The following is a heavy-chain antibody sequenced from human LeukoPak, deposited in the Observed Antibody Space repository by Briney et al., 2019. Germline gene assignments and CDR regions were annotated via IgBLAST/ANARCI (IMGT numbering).Heavy chain of an antibody. Sequence: ASVKVSCKASGYTFTSYDINWVRQATGQGLEWMGWMSPNSGNTGYAQNFQGRITFTGDTSISTAYMELSSLRSEDTAVYYCARSGTGDERIGVDYWGQGTLVTVSS. CDR2: MSPNSGNT. D-gene: IGHD3-10*01. J-gene: IGHJ4*02. V-gene: IGHV1-8*03. CDR3: ARSGTGDERIGVDY. CDR1: GYTFTSYD.